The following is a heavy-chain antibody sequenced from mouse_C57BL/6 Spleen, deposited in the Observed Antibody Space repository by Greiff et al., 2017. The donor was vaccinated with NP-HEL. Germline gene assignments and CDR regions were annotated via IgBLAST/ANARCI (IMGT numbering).Heavy chain of an antibody. CDR2: IHPNSGST. J-gene: IGHJ3*01. CDR3: ARSGDYYGSSLFAY. CDR1: GYTFTSYW. V-gene: IGHV1-64*01. Sequence: QVQLQQPGAELVKPGASVKLSCKASGYTFTSYWMHLVKQRPGQGLEWIGMIHPNSGSTNYNEKFKSKATLTVDKSSSTAYMQLSSLTSEDSAVYYCARSGDYYGSSLFAYWGQGTLVTVSA. D-gene: IGHD1-1*01.